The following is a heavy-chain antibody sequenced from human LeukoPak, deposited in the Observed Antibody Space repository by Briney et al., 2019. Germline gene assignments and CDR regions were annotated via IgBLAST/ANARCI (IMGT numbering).Heavy chain of an antibody. D-gene: IGHD3-3*01. Sequence: GGSLRLSCAASGFTFSSYAMHWVRQAPGKGLEWVAVISYDGSNKYYADSVKGRFTISRDNSKNTLYLQMNSLRAEDTAVYYCAKDTRRGDFWSGYSPESWFDPWGQGTLVTVSS. CDR2: ISYDGSNK. J-gene: IGHJ5*02. CDR1: GFTFSSYA. CDR3: AKDTRRGDFWSGYSPESWFDP. V-gene: IGHV3-30-3*01.